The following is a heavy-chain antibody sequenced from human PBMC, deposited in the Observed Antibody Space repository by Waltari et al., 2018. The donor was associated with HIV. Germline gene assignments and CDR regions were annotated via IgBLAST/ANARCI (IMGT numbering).Heavy chain of an antibody. Sequence: HVQLQKSAPGLVKPSETLSLTCPVAVGPTSSYYRSWLRPPPGKGLEWIGYIYYSGSTNYNPSLKSRVTISVDTSKNQFSLKLSSVTAADTAVYYCARDQAVAGVDAFDIWGQGTMVTVSS. V-gene: IGHV4-59*01. J-gene: IGHJ3*02. D-gene: IGHD6-19*01. CDR3: ARDQAVAGVDAFDI. CDR1: VGPTSSYY. CDR2: IYYSGST.